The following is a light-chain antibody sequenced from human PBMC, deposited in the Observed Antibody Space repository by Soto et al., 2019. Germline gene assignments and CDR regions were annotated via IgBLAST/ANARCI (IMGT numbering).Light chain of an antibody. CDR2: EVN. J-gene: IGLJ3*02. CDR1: RRDVGGYDY. Sequence: QSVLTQPPSASGSPGQSVTISCTGTRRDVGGYDYASWYQQHPGKAPQLMIFEVNKRPSGVPDRFSGSKGGYTASLTVSGLQAEDEADYYCCSYAGSNTWVFGGGTKLTVL. V-gene: IGLV2-8*01. CDR3: CSYAGSNTWV.